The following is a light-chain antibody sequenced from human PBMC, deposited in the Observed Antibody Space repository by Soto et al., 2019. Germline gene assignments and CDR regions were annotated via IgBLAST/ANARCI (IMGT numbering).Light chain of an antibody. V-gene: IGKV3-20*01. CDR1: QSLSSNF. CDR3: QQYENSPIT. CDR2: GAS. Sequence: EIVLTQSPGILSLSPGDRASLSCGASQSLSSNFLAWYQQKPGQAPRLLIYGASSRATGIPDRFSGTGSETDFTLTINRLEPEDVAVYYCQQYENSPITLGQGTRLEIK. J-gene: IGKJ5*01.